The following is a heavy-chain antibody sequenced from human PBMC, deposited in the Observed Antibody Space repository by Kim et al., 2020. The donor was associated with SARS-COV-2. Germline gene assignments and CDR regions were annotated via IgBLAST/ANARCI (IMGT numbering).Heavy chain of an antibody. V-gene: IGHV4-59*01. D-gene: IGHD3-22*01. CDR2: IYYSGST. J-gene: IGHJ3*02. Sequence: SETLSLPCTVSGGSISSYYWSWIRQPPGKGLEWIGYIYYSGSTNYNPSLKSRVTISVDTSKNQFSLKLSSVTAADTAVYYCARDQPYYYDSSGYYYRAFDIWGQGTMVTVSS. CDR3: ARDQPYYYDSSGYYYRAFDI. CDR1: GGSISSYY.